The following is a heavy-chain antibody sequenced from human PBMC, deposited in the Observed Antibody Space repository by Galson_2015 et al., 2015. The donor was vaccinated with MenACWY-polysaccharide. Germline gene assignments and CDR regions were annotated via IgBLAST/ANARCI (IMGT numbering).Heavy chain of an antibody. V-gene: IGHV3-74*01. CDR2: ISTDGSST. D-gene: IGHD6-19*01. Sequence: SLRLSCAASGFTFSTYYMHWVRQAPGKGLVWVSRISTDGSSTIYADSVKGRFTISRDNSKSTLYLQMNSLGAEDTAVYYCANPGLSTGRSSDVDYWGQGTLVTVSS. CDR1: GFTFSTYY. J-gene: IGHJ4*02. CDR3: ANPGLSTGRSSDVDY.